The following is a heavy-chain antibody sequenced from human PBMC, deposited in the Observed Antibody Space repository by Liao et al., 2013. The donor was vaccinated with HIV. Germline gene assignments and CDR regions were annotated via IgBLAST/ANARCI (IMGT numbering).Heavy chain of an antibody. D-gene: IGHD3-22*01. V-gene: IGHV4-34*02. CDR3: ARGRGITLTLGQEPRGDGLFDF. J-gene: IGHJ4*02. CDR1: GGSFSAHY. Sequence: QVQLQQWGARLLKPSENLSLTCAVYGGSFSAHYWSWIRQSPTGRGLEWIGEINHSGVTNCNPSLKSRITISVDTAKNQFSLNVTSVTAADTAVYYCARGRGITLTLGQEPRGDGLFDFWGQGSLVSVSS. CDR2: INHSGVT.